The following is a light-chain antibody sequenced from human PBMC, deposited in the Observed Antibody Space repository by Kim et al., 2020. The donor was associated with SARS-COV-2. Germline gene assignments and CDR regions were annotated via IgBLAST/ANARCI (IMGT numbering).Light chain of an antibody. CDR1: SNNVGNQG. J-gene: IGLJ3*02. CDR3: SAWDFSLNGWV. Sequence: QARLTQPPSVSKGLRQTATLTCTGNSNNVGNQGAAWLQQHQGHPPKLLSYRDNSRPSGISERLSASRSGNTASLTITGLQPEDEADYYCSAWDFSLNGWVFGGGTQLTVL. CDR2: RDN. V-gene: IGLV10-54*01.